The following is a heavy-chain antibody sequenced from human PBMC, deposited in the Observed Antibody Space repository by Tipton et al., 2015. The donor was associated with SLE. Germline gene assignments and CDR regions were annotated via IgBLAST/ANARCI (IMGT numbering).Heavy chain of an antibody. Sequence: GLVKPSETLSLTCAMDGESFSAYYWSWIRQSPGKGLEWIGYIYYSGSTYYNPSLKSRVTISVDTSKNQFSLKLSSVTAADTAVYYCARDRRGGYGDSRGGAFDIWGQGTMVTVSS. V-gene: IGHV4-34*09. J-gene: IGHJ3*02. D-gene: IGHD4-17*01. CDR1: GESFSAYY. CDR3: ARDRRGGYGDSRGGAFDI. CDR2: IYYSGST.